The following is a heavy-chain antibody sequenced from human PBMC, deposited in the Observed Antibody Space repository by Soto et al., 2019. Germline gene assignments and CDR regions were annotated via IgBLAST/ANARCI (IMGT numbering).Heavy chain of an antibody. CDR2: SNPNSGCT. J-gene: IGHJ3*02. CDR1: GYTFTGYY. CDR3: AVSGLGVVGDLPDRDSFEI. V-gene: IGHV1-2*02. D-gene: IGHD7-27*01. Sequence: GASVKVSCKASGYTFTGYYMHWVRQAPGQGLERMRWSNPNSGCTNYAQKFQSRVTMTRDTSISTAYMELSRLRGDEKALYCCAVSGLGVVGDLPDRDSFEIWGQGTMGTVAS.